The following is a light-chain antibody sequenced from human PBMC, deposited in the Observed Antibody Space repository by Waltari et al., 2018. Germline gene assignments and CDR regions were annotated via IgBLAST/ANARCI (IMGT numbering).Light chain of an antibody. CDR3: QMYVRLPAT. J-gene: IGKJ1*01. CDR1: QSVGRS. V-gene: IGKV3-20*01. CDR2: DAF. Sequence: EIVLTQSPGTLSLSPGERVTLSCRASQSVGRSLAWYQQKPGHAPRLLIYDAFTRATGIADRFSGSGSGTDFSLTISRLDPEDFAVYYCQMYVRLPATFGQGTKVEIK.